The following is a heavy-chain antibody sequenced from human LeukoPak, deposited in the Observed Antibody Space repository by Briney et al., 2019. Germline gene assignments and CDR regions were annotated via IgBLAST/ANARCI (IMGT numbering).Heavy chain of an antibody. CDR2: ISYDGSNK. J-gene: IGHJ4*02. Sequence: GGSLILSCAASGFTFSSYAMHWVRQAPGKGLEWVAVISYDGSNKYYADSVKGRFTISRDNSKNTLYLQMNSLRAEDTAVYYCARDGVGGDIVVVPAAVYFDYWGQGTPVTVSS. CDR3: ARDGVGGDIVVVPAAVYFDY. D-gene: IGHD2-2*01. CDR1: GFTFSSYA. V-gene: IGHV3-30-3*01.